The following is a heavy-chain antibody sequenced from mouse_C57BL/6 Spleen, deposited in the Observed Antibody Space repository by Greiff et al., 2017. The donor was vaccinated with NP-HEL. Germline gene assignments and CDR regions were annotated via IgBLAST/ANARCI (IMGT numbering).Heavy chain of an antibody. CDR3: ARSALLFDC. J-gene: IGHJ2*01. V-gene: IGHV1-76*01. Sequence: QVQLQQSGAELARPGASVKLSCKASGYTFTDYYINWVKQRPGQGLEWIARIYPGSGNTYYNEKFKGKATLTAEKSSSTAYMQLSSLTSEDSAVYFCARSALLFDCWGQGTTLTVSS. CDR2: IYPGSGNT. D-gene: IGHD2-1*01. CDR1: GYTFTDYY.